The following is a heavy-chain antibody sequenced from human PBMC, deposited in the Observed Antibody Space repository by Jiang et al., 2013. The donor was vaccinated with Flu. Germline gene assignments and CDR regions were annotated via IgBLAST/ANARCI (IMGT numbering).Heavy chain of an antibody. CDR2: IDPSDSYT. CDR3: AREDYYDSSGYHYFDY. V-gene: IGHV5-10-1*01. J-gene: IGHJ4*01. Sequence: GLEWMGRIDPSDSYTNYSPSFQGHVTISADKSISTAYLQWSSLKASDTAMYYCAREDYYDSSGYHYFDYWAKEPWSPSPQ. D-gene: IGHD3-22*01.